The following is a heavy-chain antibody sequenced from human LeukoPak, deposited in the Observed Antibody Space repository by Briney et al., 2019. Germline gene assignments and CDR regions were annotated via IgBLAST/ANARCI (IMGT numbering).Heavy chain of an antibody. V-gene: IGHV1-69*05. CDR2: IIPIFGTA. D-gene: IGHD2/OR15-2a*01. J-gene: IGHJ4*02. CDR3: ARGTFSNPFDY. Sequence: SVKVSCKASGGTFSSYAISWVRQAPGQGLEWMGRIIPIFGTANYAQKFQGRVTITTDESTSTAYMELSRLRSDDTAVYYCARGTFSNPFDYWGQGTLVTVSS. CDR1: GGTFSSYA.